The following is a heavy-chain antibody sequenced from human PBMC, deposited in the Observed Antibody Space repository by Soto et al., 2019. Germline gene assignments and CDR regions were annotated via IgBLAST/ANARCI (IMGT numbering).Heavy chain of an antibody. CDR1: GFSFSDNL. D-gene: IGHD2-8*02. V-gene: IGHV1-3*01. CDR3: ARDILSVGPRANEAFDV. CDR2: INPDNGNT. Sequence: QVQLVQSGAEVRKPGASVNISCRASGFSFSDNLINWVRQAPGQSLEWMGWINPDNGNTRDSQTFQGRVTISRHSSASIAYVEVSALTSEDTAVYYCARDILSVGPRANEAFDVWGQGTMVTVSS. J-gene: IGHJ3*01.